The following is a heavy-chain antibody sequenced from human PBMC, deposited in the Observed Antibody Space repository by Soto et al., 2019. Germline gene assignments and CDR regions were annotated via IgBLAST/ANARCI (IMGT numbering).Heavy chain of an antibody. Sequence: QVQLQESGPGLVKPSQTLSLTCTVSGGSISSGGYYWRWIRQHPGKGLEWIGYMYNSVRTFYSPSLKSRVTISVDKSTNQFSLKLSSVTAADPAVYYCSRDPQYRGQGTLVTVSS. CDR1: GGSISSGGYY. J-gene: IGHJ4*02. CDR2: MYNSVRT. V-gene: IGHV4-31*03. CDR3: SRDPQY.